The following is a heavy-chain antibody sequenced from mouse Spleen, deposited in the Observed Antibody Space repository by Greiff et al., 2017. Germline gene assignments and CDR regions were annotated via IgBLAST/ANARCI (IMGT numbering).Heavy chain of an antibody. CDR3: ARGLGYFDY. V-gene: IGHV1-63*02. CDR2: IYPGGGYT. J-gene: IGHJ2*01. D-gene: IGHD4-1*01. Sequence: VKLMESGAELVRPGTSVKISCKASGYTFTNYWLGWVKQRPGHGLEWIGDIYPGGGYTNYNEKFKGKATLTADTSSSTAYMQLSSLTSEDSAVYFCARGLGYFDYWGQGTTLTVSS. CDR1: GYTFTNYW.